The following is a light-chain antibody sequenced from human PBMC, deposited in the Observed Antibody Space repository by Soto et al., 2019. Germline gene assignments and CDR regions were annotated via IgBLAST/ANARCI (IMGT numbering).Light chain of an antibody. CDR2: SNN. Sequence: QSVLTQPPSASGTAGQRVTISCSGSSSNIGSNTVSWYQQVPGTAPKLLIYSNNQRPSGVPDRFSGSKSGTSASLATSGLQSEDEADYYCAAWDDSLNALVFGTGTKVTAL. V-gene: IGLV1-44*01. CDR3: AAWDDSLNALV. CDR1: SSNIGSNT. J-gene: IGLJ1*01.